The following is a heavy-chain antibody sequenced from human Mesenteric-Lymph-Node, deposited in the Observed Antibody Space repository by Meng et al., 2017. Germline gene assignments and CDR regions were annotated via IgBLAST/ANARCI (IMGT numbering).Heavy chain of an antibody. CDR1: GFTFSSYA. Sequence: QVQLVESGGGVVQPGRSLRLYCAASGFTFSSYAMHWVRQAPGKGLEWVAVISSYVNNKYYADSVKGRFTISRDNSKNTLFLEMNSLRPEDTAVYYCAKDGGVGFTDFDHWSQGTLVTVSS. CDR2: ISSYVNNK. J-gene: IGHJ4*02. D-gene: IGHD3-16*01. V-gene: IGHV3-30*01. CDR3: AKDGGVGFTDFDH.